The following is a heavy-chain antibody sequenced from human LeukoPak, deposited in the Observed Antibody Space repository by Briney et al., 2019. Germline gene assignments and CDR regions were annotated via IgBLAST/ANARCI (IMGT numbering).Heavy chain of an antibody. J-gene: IGHJ3*02. CDR3: ARELYNWNGRRHAIDI. V-gene: IGHV4-59*01. CDR1: GGSISRYY. Sequence: SETLSLTCTVSGGSISRYYWSRVRQPPGKGLEYIGNIYYSGSTNYNPSLKSRVTISLDTSRSQSSLKLTSVTAADTAVYYCARELYNWNGRRHAIDIWGQGTMVTVSS. CDR2: IYYSGST. D-gene: IGHD1-20*01.